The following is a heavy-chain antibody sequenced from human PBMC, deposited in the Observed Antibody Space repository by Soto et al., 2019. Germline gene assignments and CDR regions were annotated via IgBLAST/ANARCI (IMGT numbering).Heavy chain of an antibody. CDR3: AVPVGYCSSTSCPPGH. Sequence: ASVKVSCKASGYTFTGYYMHWVRQAPGQGLEWMGWINPNSGGTNYAQKFQGWVTMTRDTSISTAYMELSRLRSDDTAVYYRAVPVGYCSSTSCPPGHWGQGTLVTVSS. CDR2: INPNSGGT. V-gene: IGHV1-2*04. D-gene: IGHD2-2*01. CDR1: GYTFTGYY. J-gene: IGHJ4*02.